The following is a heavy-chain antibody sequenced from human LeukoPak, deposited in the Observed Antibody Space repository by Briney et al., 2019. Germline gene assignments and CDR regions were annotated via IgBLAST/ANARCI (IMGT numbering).Heavy chain of an antibody. CDR1: VDSVSSNGAA. V-gene: IGHV6-1*01. CDR3: ARAGREYQLPTIAYSWFDP. CDR2: TYYRSKWYN. D-gene: IGHD2-2*01. Sequence: SQTLSLTCAISVDSVSSNGAAWNWIRQSPSRGLEWLGRTYYRSKWYNDYAVSVKSRITINPDTSKNQFSLQLNSVTPEDTAVYYCARAGREYQLPTIAYSWFDPWGQGTLVTVSS. J-gene: IGHJ5*02.